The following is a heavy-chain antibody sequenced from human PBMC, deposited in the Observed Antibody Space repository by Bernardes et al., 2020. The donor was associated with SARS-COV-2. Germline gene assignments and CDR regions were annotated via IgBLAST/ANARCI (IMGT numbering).Heavy chain of an antibody. CDR2: INGDGGGT. D-gene: IGHD2-8*01. CDR3: VKFTINGGSPDC. CDR1: GFTFSTYS. V-gene: IGHV3-64D*06. J-gene: IGHJ4*02. Sequence: RGSLRLSCSSSGFTFSTYSMHWVRQAPGNGLEYVSAINGDGGGTYYADSVKGRFTISRDNSRNTLYLQMRSLRPEDTALYYCVKFTINGGSPDCWGQGTLVTVSP.